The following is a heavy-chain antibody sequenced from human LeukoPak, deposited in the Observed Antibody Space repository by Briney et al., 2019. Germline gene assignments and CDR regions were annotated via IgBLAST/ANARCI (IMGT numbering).Heavy chain of an antibody. CDR2: IYPGDSDT. CDR1: GYSFTSYW. Sequence: GESLKISCKGSGYSFTSYWIGWVRQMAGKGLEWMGIIYPGDSDTRYSPSFQGQVTISADKSISTAYLQWSSLKASDTAMYYCARHVSYYDFWSGYDYWGQGTLVTVSS. J-gene: IGHJ4*02. D-gene: IGHD3-3*01. V-gene: IGHV5-51*01. CDR3: ARHVSYYDFWSGYDY.